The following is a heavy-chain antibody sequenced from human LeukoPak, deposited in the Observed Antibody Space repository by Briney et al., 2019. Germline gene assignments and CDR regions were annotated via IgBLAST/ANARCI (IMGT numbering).Heavy chain of an antibody. CDR3: ARDLVTVTKGFDI. Sequence: SETLSLTCAVSGDSFSSHYWTWIRQPPGRGLKWIGYISYIGTTNYNPSLKSRVTISIDTSKNQFSLKLSSVTTAHTAVYYCARDLVTVTKGFDIWGLGTMISVSS. CDR1: GDSFSSHY. J-gene: IGHJ3*02. CDR2: ISYIGTT. D-gene: IGHD4-17*01. V-gene: IGHV4-59*11.